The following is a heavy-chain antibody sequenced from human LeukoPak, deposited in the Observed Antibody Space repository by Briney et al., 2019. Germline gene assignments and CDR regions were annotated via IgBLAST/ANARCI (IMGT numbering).Heavy chain of an antibody. CDR1: GFSFGTYA. CDR3: AKEVGITLFRGVDF. D-gene: IGHD3-10*01. V-gene: IGHV3-33*03. J-gene: IGHJ4*02. CDR2: IWYDGNDK. Sequence: PGRSLRLSCAASGFSFGTYAMHWVRQAPGKGLEWVALIWYDGNDKYYADSVKGRFIISRDNSKNMLYLQMNSLRAEDTAVYYCAKEVGITLFRGVDFWGQGTLVTVSS.